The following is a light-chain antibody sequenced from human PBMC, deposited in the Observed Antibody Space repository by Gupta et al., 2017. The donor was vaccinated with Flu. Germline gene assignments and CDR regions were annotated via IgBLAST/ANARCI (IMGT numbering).Light chain of an antibody. CDR2: EFS. J-gene: IGLJ2*01. CDR3: SAYTSTSMI. V-gene: IGLV2-14*01. Sequence: QSITISCTGTSREPGGYKCVCWDQQHPGKDPKLMVHEFSMRPAGVSNSFSASKSGITASLTIAGCTEEDEGNYDSSAYTSTSMIFGGGTKLTVL. CDR1: SREPGGYKC.